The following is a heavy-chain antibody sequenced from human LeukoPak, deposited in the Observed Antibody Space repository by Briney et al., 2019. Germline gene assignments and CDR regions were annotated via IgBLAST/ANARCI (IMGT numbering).Heavy chain of an antibody. V-gene: IGHV4-59*01. CDR2: IYYSGST. CDR1: GGSISSFY. J-gene: IGHJ4*02. Sequence: PSETLSLTCTVSGGSISSFYWSWLRQPPGKGLEWICYIYYSGSTNYNPSLKVRVTISVDTSKNQFSLKLSFVTAADTAVYYCASLYSGSYDTGSFDYFNYWGQGTLVTVSS. CDR3: ASLYSGSYDTGSFDYFNY. D-gene: IGHD1-26*01.